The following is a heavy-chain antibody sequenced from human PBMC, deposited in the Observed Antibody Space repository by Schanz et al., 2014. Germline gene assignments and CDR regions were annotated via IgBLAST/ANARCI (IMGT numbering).Heavy chain of an antibody. Sequence: QVQLVESGGGVVQPGRSLRLSCGASGFSFSTYAMHWVRQAPGKGLRCVAVISGNGGEKYYADSVKGRFTISRDNSENTLFLEMNSLRTEDTAVYFCAKSYDTSGYSGFDYWGQGTLVTVSS. CDR3: AKSYDTSGYSGFDY. D-gene: IGHD3-22*01. CDR2: ISGNGGEK. CDR1: GFSFSTYA. V-gene: IGHV3-30*04. J-gene: IGHJ4*02.